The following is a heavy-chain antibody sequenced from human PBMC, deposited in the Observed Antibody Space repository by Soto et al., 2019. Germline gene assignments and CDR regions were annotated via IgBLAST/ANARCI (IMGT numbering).Heavy chain of an antibody. D-gene: IGHD2-21*01. CDR2: IWYDGSNK. J-gene: IGHJ4*02. CDR3: ASGNCDDVCYHDY. Sequence: PGGSLRLSCAASGFTFSSYGMHWVRQAPGKGLEWVAVIWYDGSNKYYADSVKGRFTISRDASASTAYMELSSLRSEDTAVYYCASGNCDDVCYHDYWGQGTLVTVSS. CDR1: GFTFSSYG. V-gene: IGHV3-33*01.